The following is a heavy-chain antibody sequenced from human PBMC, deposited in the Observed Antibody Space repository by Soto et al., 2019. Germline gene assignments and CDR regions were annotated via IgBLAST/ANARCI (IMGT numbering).Heavy chain of an antibody. CDR1: CGSISSGGYY. CDR2: TYYSGST. V-gene: IGHV4-31*03. J-gene: IGHJ4*02. Sequence: PAEALFLTCPVSCGSISSGGYYCSWIRHHPGKGLEWIGYTYYSGSTYYNPSLKSRVTISVDTSKNQFSLKLSSVTAADTAVYYCASRDGYKLGGPGVFDYWGQGTLVTVSS. D-gene: IGHD3-16*01. CDR3: ASRDGYKLGGPGVFDY.